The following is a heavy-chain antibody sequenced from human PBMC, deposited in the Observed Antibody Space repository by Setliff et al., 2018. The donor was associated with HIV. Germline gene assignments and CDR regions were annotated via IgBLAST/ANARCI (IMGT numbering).Heavy chain of an antibody. V-gene: IGHV3-30*04. CDR1: GFTFSSYA. CDR3: ARDLRLYGSGSYLLLLNDAFDI. J-gene: IGHJ3*02. D-gene: IGHD3-10*01. CDR2: ISYDGSNK. Sequence: AGGSLRLSCAASGFTFSSYAMHWVRQAPGKGLEWVAVISYDGSNKYYADSVKGRFTISIDNSKNTLYLQMNSLRAEDTAVYYCARDLRLYGSGSYLLLLNDAFDIWGQGTMVTVPS.